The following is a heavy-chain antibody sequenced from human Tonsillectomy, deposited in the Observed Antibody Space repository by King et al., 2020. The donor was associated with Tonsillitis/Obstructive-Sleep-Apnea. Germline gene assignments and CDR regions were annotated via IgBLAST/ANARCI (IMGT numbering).Heavy chain of an antibody. V-gene: IGHV1-18*01. CDR2: ISVYNGNT. Sequence: QLVQSGAEVKKPGASVKVSCKASGYTFTSYGISWVRQAPGQGLEWRGWISVYNGNTNYAQKLQGRVTMTTDTSTSTAYMELRSLRSDDTAVYYCARDRIDYYDSSGYSRLFDYWGQGTLVTVSS. CDR3: ARDRIDYYDSSGYSRLFDY. D-gene: IGHD3-22*01. CDR1: GYTFTSYG. J-gene: IGHJ4*02.